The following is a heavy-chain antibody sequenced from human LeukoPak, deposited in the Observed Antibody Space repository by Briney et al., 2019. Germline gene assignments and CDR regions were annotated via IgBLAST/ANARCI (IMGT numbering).Heavy chain of an antibody. D-gene: IGHD5-18*01. V-gene: IGHV5-51*01. Sequence: GESLKISCKGSGYSFTSYWIGWVRQMPGKGLEWMGVIYPGDSDTRYSPSFQGQVTISADKSISTAYLQWSSLKASDTAMYYCARHHGDGYSYGAIAYWGQGTLVTVSS. CDR1: GYSFTSYW. CDR3: ARHHGDGYSYGAIAY. J-gene: IGHJ4*02. CDR2: IYPGDSDT.